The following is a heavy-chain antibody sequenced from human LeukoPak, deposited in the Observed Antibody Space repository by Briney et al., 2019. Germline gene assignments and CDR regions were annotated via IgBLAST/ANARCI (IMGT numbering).Heavy chain of an antibody. CDR3: ARSGELWAFDI. V-gene: IGHV3-30*04. D-gene: IGHD3-16*01. J-gene: IGHJ3*02. CDR1: GFTFSSYA. CDR2: ISYDGSNK. Sequence: PGGSLRLSCAASGFTFSSYAMHWVRQAPGKGLEWVAVISYDGSNKYYADSVKGRFTISRDNSKNTLYLQMNSLRAEDTAVYYCARSGELWAFDIWGRGTMVTVSS.